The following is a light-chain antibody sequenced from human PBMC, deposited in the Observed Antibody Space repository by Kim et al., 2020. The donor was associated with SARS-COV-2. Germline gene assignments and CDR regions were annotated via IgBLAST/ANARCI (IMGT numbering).Light chain of an antibody. J-gene: IGLJ2*01. CDR3: SSCTSSSTLV. V-gene: IGLV2-14*03. CDR1: SSDVGGYNY. Sequence: GQSLTISSTGTSSDVGGYNYISWYQQHPGKAPKLMIYDVSHRPSGVSNRFSGSKSGNTASLTISGLQAEDEADYYCSSCTSSSTLVFGGGTQLTVL. CDR2: DVS.